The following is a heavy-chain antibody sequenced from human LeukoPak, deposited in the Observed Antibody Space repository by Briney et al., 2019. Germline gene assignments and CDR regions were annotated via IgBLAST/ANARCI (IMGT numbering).Heavy chain of an antibody. CDR3: ARQYGDNSGSLDH. V-gene: IGHV1-18*01. D-gene: IGHD4-23*01. Sequence: ASVEVSCKGSGYTFFTYGVTLVRQAPGQGLEWMGLISTYNGNTIAQKFQGRVTLTTDTSTSTAYMELRSLKSDDTAVYYCARQYGDNSGSLDHWGQGTPVTVSS. J-gene: IGHJ4*02. CDR1: GYTFFTYG. CDR2: ISTYNGNT.